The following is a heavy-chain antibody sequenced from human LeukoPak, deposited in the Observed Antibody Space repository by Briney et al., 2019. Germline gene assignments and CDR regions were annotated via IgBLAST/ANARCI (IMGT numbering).Heavy chain of an antibody. CDR1: GFTFSNAW. J-gene: IGHJ6*03. V-gene: IGHV3-15*01. Sequence: PGGSLRLSCAASGFTFSNAWMSWVRQAPGKGLEWVGRIKSKTDGGTTDYAAPVKGRFTISRDDSKNTLYLQMNSLKTEDTAVYYCTTGVGATGGRELNYYYMDVWGKGTTVTVSS. CDR2: IKSKTDGGTT. D-gene: IGHD1-26*01. CDR3: TTGVGATGGRELNYYYMDV.